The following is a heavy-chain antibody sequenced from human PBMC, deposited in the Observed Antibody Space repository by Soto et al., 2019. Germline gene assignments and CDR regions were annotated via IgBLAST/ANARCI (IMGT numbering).Heavy chain of an antibody. Sequence: SETLSLTCTVSGGSISSGGYYWSWIRQHPGKGLEWIGYIYYSGSTYYNPSLKSRVTISVDTSKNQFSLKLSSVTAADTAVYYCARVRDIVVVPAAVFDPWGQGTLVTVSS. CDR2: IYYSGST. CDR1: GGSISSGGYY. D-gene: IGHD2-2*01. J-gene: IGHJ5*02. CDR3: ARVRDIVVVPAAVFDP. V-gene: IGHV4-31*03.